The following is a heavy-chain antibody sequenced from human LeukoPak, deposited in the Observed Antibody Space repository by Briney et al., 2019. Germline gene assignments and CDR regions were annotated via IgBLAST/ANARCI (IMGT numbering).Heavy chain of an antibody. CDR2: ISYDGSNK. D-gene: IGHD3-10*01. CDR1: GFTFSSYA. V-gene: IGHV3-30-3*01. Sequence: GGSLRLSCAASGFTFSSYAMHWVRQAPGKGLEWVAVISYDGSNKYYADSVKGRFTIPRDNSKNTLYLQMNSLRAEDTAVYYCARDSPPGTWARAEYFQHWGQGTLVTVSS. CDR3: ARDSPPGTWARAEYFQH. J-gene: IGHJ1*01.